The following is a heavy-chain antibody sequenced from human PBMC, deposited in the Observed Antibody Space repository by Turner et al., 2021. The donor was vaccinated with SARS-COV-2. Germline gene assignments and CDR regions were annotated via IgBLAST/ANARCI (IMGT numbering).Heavy chain of an antibody. CDR1: GDTLTELS. Sequence: QVPLVQSGAEVKKPGASVTVSCKVSGDTLTELSMHWVRQAPGKGLEWMGGYDPEDGETIYAQKFQGRVTMTEDTSTDTAYMELSSLRSEDTAVYYCATLPSPHHDFWSGYYVFDPWGQGTLVTVSS. CDR2: YDPEDGET. V-gene: IGHV1-24*01. D-gene: IGHD3-3*01. J-gene: IGHJ5*02. CDR3: ATLPSPHHDFWSGYYVFDP.